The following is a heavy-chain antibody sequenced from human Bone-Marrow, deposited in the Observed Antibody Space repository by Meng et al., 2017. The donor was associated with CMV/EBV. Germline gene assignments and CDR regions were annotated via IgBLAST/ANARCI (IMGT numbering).Heavy chain of an antibody. CDR3: ARVGWFGDLLYFDD. V-gene: IGHV4-59*01. CDR2: IYYSGST. CDR1: GGSISSYY. D-gene: IGHD3-10*01. Sequence: GSLRLSCTVSGGSISSYYWSWIRQPPGKGLEWIGYIYYSGSTNYNPSLKSRVTISVDTSKNQFSLKLSSVTAADTAVYYCARVGWFGDLLYFDDWGQGTLVTVSS. J-gene: IGHJ4*02.